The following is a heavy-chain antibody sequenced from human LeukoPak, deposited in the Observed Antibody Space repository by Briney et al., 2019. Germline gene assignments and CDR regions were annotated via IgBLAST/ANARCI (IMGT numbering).Heavy chain of an antibody. CDR1: GFTFSDYY. CDR2: ISSSGSTI. V-gene: IGHV3-11*01. Sequence: GGSLRLSCAASGFTFSDYYMRWIRQAPGKGLEWVSYISSSGSTIYYADSVKGRFTISRDNAKNSLYLQMNSLRAEDTAVYYCARETGGLGYCSSTSCYAVDYWGQGTLVSVSS. CDR3: ARETGGLGYCSSTSCYAVDY. D-gene: IGHD2-2*01. J-gene: IGHJ4*02.